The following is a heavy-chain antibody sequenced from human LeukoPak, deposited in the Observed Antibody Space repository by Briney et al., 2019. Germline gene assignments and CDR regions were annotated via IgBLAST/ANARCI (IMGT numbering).Heavy chain of an antibody. V-gene: IGHV3-48*03. CDR1: GFTFSSYE. Sequence: GGSLRLSCAASGFTFSSYEMNWVRQAPGRGLEWISYISSSGGTIYYADSVKGRFTISRDNAKNSLYLQMNSLRAEDTAVYYCARDVAPIDYWGQGTLVTVSS. J-gene: IGHJ4*02. CDR2: ISSSGGTI. CDR3: ARDVAPIDY.